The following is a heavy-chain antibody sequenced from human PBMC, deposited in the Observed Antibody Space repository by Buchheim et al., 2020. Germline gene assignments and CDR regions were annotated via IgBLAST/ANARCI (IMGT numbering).Heavy chain of an antibody. Sequence: QVQLVESGGGVVQPGRSLRLSCAASGFTFSSYGMHWVRQAPGKGLEWVAVISYDGSNKYYADSVKGQFTISRDNSKNTLYLQMNSLRAEDTAVYYCAKDTTHCSGGSCSTSWGQGTL. CDR3: AKDTTHCSGGSCSTS. D-gene: IGHD2-15*01. J-gene: IGHJ5*02. CDR2: ISYDGSNK. CDR1: GFTFSSYG. V-gene: IGHV3-30*18.